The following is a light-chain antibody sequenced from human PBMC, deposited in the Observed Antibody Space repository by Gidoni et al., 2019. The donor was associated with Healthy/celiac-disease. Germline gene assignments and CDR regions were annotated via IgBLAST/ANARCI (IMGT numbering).Light chain of an antibody. Sequence: SYELTQPPSVSVSPGPTARLTCSGDALPTQYAYWYQQKPGQAPVLVISKDSERPSGIPERFSGSSSGTTVTLTISGVQAEDEADYYCQSADSSGTIGVFGGGTKLTVL. V-gene: IGLV3-25*02. CDR3: QSADSSGTIGV. CDR2: KDS. J-gene: IGLJ2*01. CDR1: ALPTQY.